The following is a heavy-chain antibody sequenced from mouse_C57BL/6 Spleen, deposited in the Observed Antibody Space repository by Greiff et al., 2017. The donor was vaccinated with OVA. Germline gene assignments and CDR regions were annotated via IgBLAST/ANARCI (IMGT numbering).Heavy chain of an antibody. V-gene: IGHV5-12*01. J-gene: IGHJ4*01. CDR3: ATHYYDAMDY. CDR1: GFTFSDYY. Sequence: EVKVVESGGGLVQPGGSLKLSCAASGFTFSDYYMYWVRQTPEKRLEWVAYISNGGGSTYYPDTVKGRFTISRDNAKNTLYLQMSRLKSEDTAMYYCATHYYDAMDYWGQGTSVTVSS. D-gene: IGHD1-2*01. CDR2: ISNGGGST.